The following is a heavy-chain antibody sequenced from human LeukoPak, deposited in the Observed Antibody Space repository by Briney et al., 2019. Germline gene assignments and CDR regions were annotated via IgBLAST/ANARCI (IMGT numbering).Heavy chain of an antibody. CDR1: GGSISSYY. CDR3: ARNYGSGSYPPEY. CDR2: IYYSGST. J-gene: IGHJ4*02. V-gene: IGHV4-59*01. D-gene: IGHD3-10*01. Sequence: SETLSLTCTVSGGSISSYYWSWIRQPPGKGLEWIGYIYYSGSTNYNPSLKSRVTISVDTSKNQFSLKLSSVTAADTAVYYCARNYGSGSYPPEYWGQGTLVTVSS.